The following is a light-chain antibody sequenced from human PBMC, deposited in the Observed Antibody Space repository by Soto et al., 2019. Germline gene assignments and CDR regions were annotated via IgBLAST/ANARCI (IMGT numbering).Light chain of an antibody. CDR1: QSVSRT. Sequence: EVVLTQSPATLSLSPGERANLSCRTSQSVSRTLAWYQQKSGQAPRLLIYDASNRATGIPTRFSGSGSGTDFTLTISSLEPEDFAVYFCQQRYNWPQTFGHVTKVEIK. CDR3: QQRYNWPQT. V-gene: IGKV3-11*01. J-gene: IGKJ1*01. CDR2: DAS.